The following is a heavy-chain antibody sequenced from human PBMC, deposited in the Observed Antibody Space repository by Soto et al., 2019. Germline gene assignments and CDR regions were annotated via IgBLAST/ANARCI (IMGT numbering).Heavy chain of an antibody. CDR3: ARLGYCSGGSCYSFWFDP. D-gene: IGHD2-15*01. Sequence: QVQLVQSGGEVKKAGASVKVSCKASGYTFTSYGISWVRQAAGQGLEWMGWISAYNGNTNYGEKLQSSVTLTTETSTSTAYMELRSLGSDGTAVYYCARLGYCSGGSCYSFWFDPWGQGTLVTVSS. CDR2: ISAYNGNT. J-gene: IGHJ5*02. CDR1: GYTFTSYG. V-gene: IGHV1-18*01.